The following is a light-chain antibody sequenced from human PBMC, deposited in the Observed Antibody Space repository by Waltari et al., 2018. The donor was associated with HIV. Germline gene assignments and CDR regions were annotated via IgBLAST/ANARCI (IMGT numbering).Light chain of an antibody. CDR1: QSVKTY. CDR2: DVS. J-gene: IGKJ4*01. V-gene: IGKV3-11*01. Sequence: VLTQSPATLSMSPGDRVTLSCRASQSVKTYLGWYQQKPGQAPRLLISDVSNRATGIPGRFSGSGFGTDFTLTISSLEPEDFAVYYCQQRNEWPLTFGGGTKVELK. CDR3: QQRNEWPLT.